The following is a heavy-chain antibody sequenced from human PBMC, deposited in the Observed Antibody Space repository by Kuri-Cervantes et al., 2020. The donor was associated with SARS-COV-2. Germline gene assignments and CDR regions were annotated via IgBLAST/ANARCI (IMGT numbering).Heavy chain of an antibody. V-gene: IGHV3-15*01. Sequence: GGSLRLSCAASGFTFSNAWMSWVRQAPGKGLEWVGRIKSKTDGGTTDYAAPVKGRFTISRDDSKNTLYLQMNSLKTEDTALYYCTTDPRRMFGWFDSWGQGTLVTVSS. CDR1: GFTFSNAW. CDR3: TTDPRRMFGWFDS. CDR2: IKSKTDGGTT. J-gene: IGHJ5*01. D-gene: IGHD3-3*01.